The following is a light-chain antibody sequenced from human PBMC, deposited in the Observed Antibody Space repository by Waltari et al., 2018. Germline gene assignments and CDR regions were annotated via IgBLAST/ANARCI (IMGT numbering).Light chain of an antibody. J-gene: IGLJ2*01. CDR2: EST. V-gene: IGLV2-23*01. CDR1: RRDVGPYNR. Sequence: QSALTQPASVSGSPGQSITISCPGTRRDVGPYNRVSWYQHHPGKAPKLMIYESTKRPSGVSNRFSGSKSGNTASLTISGLQAEDEADYYCCSFAGSSPHVVFGGGTKLTVL. CDR3: CSFAGSSPHVV.